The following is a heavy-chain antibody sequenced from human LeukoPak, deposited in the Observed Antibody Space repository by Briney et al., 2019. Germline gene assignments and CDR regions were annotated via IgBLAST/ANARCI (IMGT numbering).Heavy chain of an antibody. CDR1: GGSFSGYY. J-gene: IGHJ6*02. Sequence: PSETLSLTCAVYGGSFSGYYWSWIRQPPGKGLEWIGEINHSGSTNYNPSLKSRVTISVDTSKNQFSLKLSSVTAADTAVYYCARAKKQILAYGMDVWGQGTTVTVSS. CDR3: ARAKKQILAYGMDV. CDR2: INHSGST. V-gene: IGHV4-34*01. D-gene: IGHD3-3*01.